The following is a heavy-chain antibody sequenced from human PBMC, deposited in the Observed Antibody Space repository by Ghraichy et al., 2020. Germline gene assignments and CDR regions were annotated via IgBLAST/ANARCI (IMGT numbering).Heavy chain of an antibody. CDR2: INSDGTST. D-gene: IGHD5-24*01. Sequence: GGSLRLSCAASGFTFSNYWMHWVRQAPGKGLVWVSRINSDGTSTIYADSVKGRLIVSRDNAKNTLYLQMNSVGAGDTALYYCARGGDNHWFDYWGQGTLVTVSS. V-gene: IGHV3-74*01. CDR3: ARGGDNHWFDY. CDR1: GFTFSNYW. J-gene: IGHJ4*02.